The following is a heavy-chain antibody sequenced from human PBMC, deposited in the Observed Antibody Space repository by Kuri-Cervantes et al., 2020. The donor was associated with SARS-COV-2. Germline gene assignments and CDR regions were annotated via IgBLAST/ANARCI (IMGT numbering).Heavy chain of an antibody. J-gene: IGHJ5*02. V-gene: IGHV3-30*02. CDR1: GFTFSNSD. Sequence: GESLKISCAASGFTFSNSDMHWVRQRPGKGLEWVAFIRNDGTARQYVDSVKGRFTISRDNYKSTAHLQVNSLRVEDTAVYYCAKDHGSDWTFPGSWGQGTQVTVSS. D-gene: IGHD6-19*01. CDR3: AKDHGSDWTFPGS. CDR2: IRNDGTAR.